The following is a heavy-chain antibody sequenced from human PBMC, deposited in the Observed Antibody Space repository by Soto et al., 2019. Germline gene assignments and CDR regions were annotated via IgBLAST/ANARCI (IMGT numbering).Heavy chain of an antibody. V-gene: IGHV3-23*01. CDR2: ISGSGGST. CDR1: GFTFSSYA. J-gene: IGHJ4*02. D-gene: IGHD3-22*01. CDR3: AKPGGMYYYDSSGYFDY. Sequence: PGGSLRLSCAASGFTFSSYAMSWVRQAPGKGLEWVSAISGSGGSTYYADSVKGRFTISRDNSKNTLYLQMNSLRAEDTALYYCAKPGGMYYYDSSGYFDYWGQGTLVTVSS.